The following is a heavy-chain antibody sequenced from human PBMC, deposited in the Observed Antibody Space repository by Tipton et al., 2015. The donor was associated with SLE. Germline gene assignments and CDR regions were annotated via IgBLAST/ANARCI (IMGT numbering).Heavy chain of an antibody. CDR2: IYRSGTA. CDR3: ARGEMDVFDI. Sequence: TLSLTCSVSSYSIYNGFYWGWIRQSPGKGLEWIGSIYRSGTAYYNPSLKSRVTMSVDTSKNQFSLRLDSVTAADTALYYCARGEMDVFDIWGQGTVVSVPS. J-gene: IGHJ3*02. CDR1: SYSIYNGFY. V-gene: IGHV4-38-2*02.